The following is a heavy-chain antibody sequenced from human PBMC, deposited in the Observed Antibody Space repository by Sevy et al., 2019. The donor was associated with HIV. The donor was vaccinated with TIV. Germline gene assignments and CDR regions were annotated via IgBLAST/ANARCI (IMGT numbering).Heavy chain of an antibody. V-gene: IGHV4-39*01. CDR2: VYNGGST. CDR1: GGSISGNTYY. D-gene: IGHD6-19*01. J-gene: IGHJ4*02. CDR3: ARLTNSGWYKIDY. Sequence: SETLSLTCTVSGGSISGNTYYWGWIRQPPGKGLEWIGNVYNGGSTYYNPSLKSRLTLCVETSRNQFSLKLRSVTAADSAVYYCARLTNSGWYKIDYWGQGTLVTVSS.